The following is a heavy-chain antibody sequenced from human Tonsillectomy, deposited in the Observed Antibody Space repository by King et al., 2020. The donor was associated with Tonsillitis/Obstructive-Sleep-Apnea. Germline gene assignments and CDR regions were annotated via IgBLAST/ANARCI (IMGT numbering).Heavy chain of an antibody. J-gene: IGHJ6*03. V-gene: IGHV3-53*04. Sequence: VQLVESGGGLVQPGGSLRLSCAASGFTFSSNYMSWVRQAPGKGLEWVSVIYSGGSTYYADSVKGRFTISRHNSKNTLYLQMNSLRAEDTAVYYCARGGCSSTSCYIGYYYMDVWGKGTTVTVSS. CDR3: ARGGCSSTSCYIGYYYMDV. CDR1: GFTFSSNY. CDR2: IYSGGST. D-gene: IGHD2-2*02.